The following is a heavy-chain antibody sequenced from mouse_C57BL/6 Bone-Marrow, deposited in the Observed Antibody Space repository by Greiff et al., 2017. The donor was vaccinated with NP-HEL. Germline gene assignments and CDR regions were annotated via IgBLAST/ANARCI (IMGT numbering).Heavy chain of an antibody. CDR3: ARAVGGYFWYFDV. V-gene: IGHV1-59*01. CDR2: IDPSDSYT. CDR1: GYTFTSYW. J-gene: IGHJ1*03. D-gene: IGHD2-3*01. Sequence: QVQPQQPGAELVRPGTSVKLSCKASGYTFTSYWMHWVKQRPGQGLEWIGVIDPSDSYTNYNQKFKGKATLTVDTSSSTAYMQLSSLTSEDSAVYYCARAVGGYFWYFDVWGTGTTVTVSS.